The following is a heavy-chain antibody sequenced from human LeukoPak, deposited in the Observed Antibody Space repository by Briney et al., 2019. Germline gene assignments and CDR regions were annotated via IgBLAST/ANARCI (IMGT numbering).Heavy chain of an antibody. CDR2: IYGGGGT. V-gene: IGHV3-53*01. CDR1: GFTVSSNY. CDR3: ARGLGYCTSTTCLLPFDY. J-gene: IGHJ4*02. Sequence: GGSLRPSCAASGFTVSSNYMNWVRQAPGKGLEWVSVIYGGGGTFYADSVKGRFTVSRDNSKNTLYLQMNSLRAEDTAMYYCARGLGYCTSTTCLLPFDYWGQGTLVTVSS. D-gene: IGHD2-2*01.